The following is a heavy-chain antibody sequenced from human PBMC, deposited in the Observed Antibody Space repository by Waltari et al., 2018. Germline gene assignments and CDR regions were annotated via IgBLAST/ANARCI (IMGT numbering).Heavy chain of an antibody. Sequence: QVQLVQSGAEVKKPGFSVKVSCKASGGTFSSYAISWMRQAPGQGLEWMGRIIPIFGTANYAQKFQGRVTITADKSTSTAYMELSSLRSEDTAVYYCARDSYYYDSSGYYYFDYWGQGTLVTVSS. D-gene: IGHD3-22*01. CDR1: GGTFSSYA. CDR3: ARDSYYYDSSGYYYFDY. J-gene: IGHJ4*02. CDR2: IIPIFGTA. V-gene: IGHV1-69*08.